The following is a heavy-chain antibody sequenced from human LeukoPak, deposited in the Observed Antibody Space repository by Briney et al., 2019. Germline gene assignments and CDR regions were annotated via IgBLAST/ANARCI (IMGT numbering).Heavy chain of an antibody. V-gene: IGHV3-23*01. J-gene: IGHJ4*02. Sequence: PGGSLRLPCAASGFTFSSYAMSWVRQAPGKGLEWVSAISGSGGSTYYADSVKGRFTISRDNSKNTLYLQMNSLRAEDTAVYYCARGYSSSWYVDYWGQGTLVTVSS. CDR1: GFTFSSYA. D-gene: IGHD6-13*01. CDR3: ARGYSSSWYVDY. CDR2: ISGSGGST.